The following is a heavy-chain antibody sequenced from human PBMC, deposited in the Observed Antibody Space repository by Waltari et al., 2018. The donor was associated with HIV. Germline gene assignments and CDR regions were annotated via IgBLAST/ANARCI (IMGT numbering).Heavy chain of an antibody. J-gene: IGHJ4*02. V-gene: IGHV1-18*01. CDR2: ISSYHGNT. Sequence: QVQLVQSGAEVKTPGASVKVSCKASGYTFPSYGIRWVRQAPGQGLEWMGWISSYHGNTNYAQHLQGRVTLTTDTSTSTAYMELRSLRSDDTAVYFCARVAQYQYDFWSGYRFDYWGQGTLVTVSS. CDR1: GYTFPSYG. D-gene: IGHD3-3*01. CDR3: ARVAQYQYDFWSGYRFDY.